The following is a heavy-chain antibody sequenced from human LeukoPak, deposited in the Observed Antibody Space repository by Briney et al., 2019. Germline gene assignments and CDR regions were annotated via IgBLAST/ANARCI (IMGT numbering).Heavy chain of an antibody. CDR2: IYYSGST. CDR3: ASGDNDPLLDY. CDR1: GGSISSGGYC. V-gene: IGHV4-31*03. J-gene: IGHJ4*02. D-gene: IGHD1-1*01. Sequence: PSETLSLTCTVSGGSISSGGYCRSWIRQHPGKGLEWIGSIYYSGSTNYNPSLQGRVTISLDTSRNQFSLKLSSVTAADTAVYYCASGDNDPLLDYWGQGTLVTVSS.